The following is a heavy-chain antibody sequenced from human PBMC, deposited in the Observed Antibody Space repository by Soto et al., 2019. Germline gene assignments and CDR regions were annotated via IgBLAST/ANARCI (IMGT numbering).Heavy chain of an antibody. Sequence: QVQLQESGPGLVKPSQTLSLTCTVSGGSISSGGYYWSWIRQHPGKGLEWIGYISYSGSTYYNPSRKLRLTISVDTSKNQFSLKLISVTAADTAVYYCARSRREYSSSSTDYYYYYYMDVWGKGTTVTVSS. V-gene: IGHV4-31*03. CDR3: ARSRREYSSSSTDYYYYYYMDV. J-gene: IGHJ6*03. CDR2: ISYSGST. CDR1: GGSISSGGYY. D-gene: IGHD6-6*01.